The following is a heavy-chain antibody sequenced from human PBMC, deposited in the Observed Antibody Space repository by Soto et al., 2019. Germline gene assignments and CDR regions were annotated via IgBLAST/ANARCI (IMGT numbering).Heavy chain of an antibody. CDR1: GYTFTTYY. V-gene: IGHV1-46*01. CDR3: ARGIAADGSTTNFDY. Sequence: DSVKVSCKASGYTFTTYYMHWVRQAPGQGLEWMGRINPNGGSTSYAQKFQGRVTMTRDTSTNTVYMELSSLRSEDTAVYYCARGIAADGSTTNFDYWGQRTLVPVSS. J-gene: IGHJ4*02. CDR2: INPNGGST. D-gene: IGHD6-13*01.